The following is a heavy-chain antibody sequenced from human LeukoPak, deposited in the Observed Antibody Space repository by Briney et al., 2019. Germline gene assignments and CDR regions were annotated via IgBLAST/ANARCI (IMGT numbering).Heavy chain of an antibody. CDR1: GGSISSYY. Sequence: NPSETLSLTCTVSGGSISSYYWSWIRQPAGKGLEWIGRIYTSGSTNYNPSLKSRVTMSVDTSKNQFSLKLSSVTAADTAVYYCARAIYGDYVGYYYYYYMDVWGKGTTVTVSS. J-gene: IGHJ6*03. D-gene: IGHD4-17*01. V-gene: IGHV4-4*07. CDR3: ARAIYGDYVGYYYYYYMDV. CDR2: IYTSGST.